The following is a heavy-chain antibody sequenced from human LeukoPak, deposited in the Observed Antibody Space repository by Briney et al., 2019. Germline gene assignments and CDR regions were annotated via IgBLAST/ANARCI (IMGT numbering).Heavy chain of an antibody. CDR3: TTAVDSGYDILTCRLSAIDY. D-gene: IGHD3-9*01. V-gene: IGHV3-15*01. Sequence: PGGSLRLSCAASGFTFSNAWMSWVRQAPGKGLEWVGRIKSKTDGGTTDYAAPVKGRFTISRDDSKNTLYLQMNSLKTEDTAVYYCTTAVDSGYDILTCRLSAIDYWGQGTLVTVSS. CDR2: IKSKTDGGTT. J-gene: IGHJ4*02. CDR1: GFTFSNAW.